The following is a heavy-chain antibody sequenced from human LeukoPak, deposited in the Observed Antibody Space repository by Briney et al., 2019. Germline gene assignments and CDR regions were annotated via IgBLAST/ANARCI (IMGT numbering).Heavy chain of an antibody. J-gene: IGHJ6*02. CDR3: ARRAAGTGSMDV. D-gene: IGHD6-13*01. CDR2: IGTGGDP. CDR1: GFTFSSYD. V-gene: IGHV3-13*05. Sequence: GGSLRLSCAASGFTFSSYDMHWVRQGTGKGLEWVSGIGTGGDPYYPGSVKGRLTIYRENAKNSLYLQMNSLRAGDTAVYYCARRAAGTGSMDVWGQGTTVTVSS.